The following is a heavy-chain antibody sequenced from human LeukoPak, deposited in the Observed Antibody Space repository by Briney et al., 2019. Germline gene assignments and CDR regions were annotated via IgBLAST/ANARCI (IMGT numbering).Heavy chain of an antibody. D-gene: IGHD3-10*01. Sequence: GGSLRLSCAASGFTFSSYWMNWVRQAPGKRLEWVANIKQDGSEKYYVDSAKGRFTISRDNANNSLYLQMNSLRAEDTAVYYCARGRGGLLWFGEFNSWGQGTLVTVSS. V-gene: IGHV3-7*01. J-gene: IGHJ4*02. CDR2: IKQDGSEK. CDR1: GFTFSSYW. CDR3: ARGRGGLLWFGEFNS.